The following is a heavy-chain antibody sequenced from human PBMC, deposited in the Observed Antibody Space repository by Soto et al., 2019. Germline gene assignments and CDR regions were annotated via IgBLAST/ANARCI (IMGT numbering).Heavy chain of an antibody. CDR1: SGSFSGYY. D-gene: IGHD3-10*01. V-gene: IGHV4-34*01. CDR2: INHSGST. J-gene: IGHJ4*02. CDR3: ARGYGGNFDY. Sequence: SDTLSLTCAVNSGSFSGYYWNWIRQPPGKGLEWIGEINHSGSTNYNPSLKSRVTISVDTSKNQFSLKLSSVTAADTAVYYCARGYGGNFDYWGQGTLVTVS.